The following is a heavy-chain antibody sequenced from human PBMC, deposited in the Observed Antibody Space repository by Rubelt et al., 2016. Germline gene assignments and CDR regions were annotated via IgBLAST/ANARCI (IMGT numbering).Heavy chain of an antibody. CDR2: IKSKTDGGTT. V-gene: IGHV3-15*01. CDR1: GFTFSNAW. D-gene: IGHD3-22*01. Sequence: SLRLSCAASGFTFSNAWMSWVRQAPGTGLEWVGRIKSKTDGGTTDYAAPVKGRFTISRDDSKNTLYLQMNSLKTEDTAVYYCTTDRYYYDSSGFPWFDPWGQGTLVTVSS. CDR3: TTDRYYYDSSGFPWFDP. J-gene: IGHJ5*02.